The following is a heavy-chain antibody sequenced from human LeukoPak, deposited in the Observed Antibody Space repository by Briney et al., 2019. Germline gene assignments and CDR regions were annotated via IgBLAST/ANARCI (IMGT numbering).Heavy chain of an antibody. D-gene: IGHD3-10*01. CDR2: ISGSGANT. V-gene: IGHV3-23*01. Sequence: PGGSLRLSCAASGFTFTSYAMRWVRQAPGKGLEWVSEISGSGANTYYADSVKGRFTISRDNSKNTLYLQMSGLRAEDTAVYYCAKRLAYGSGGSDYFDFWGQGTLVTVSS. CDR3: AKRLAYGSGGSDYFDF. CDR1: GFTFTSYA. J-gene: IGHJ4*02.